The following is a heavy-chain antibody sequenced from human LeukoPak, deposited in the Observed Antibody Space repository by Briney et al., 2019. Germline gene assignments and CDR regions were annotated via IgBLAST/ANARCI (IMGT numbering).Heavy chain of an antibody. CDR3: ARGGSDTAMVHEY. Sequence: TGGSLRLSCAASGFSFSSYWMHWVRQAPGEGLVWVSRVSGDERTTSYADSVKGRFTVSRDNAKNTVYLQMNSLRVEDTAVYYCARGGSDTAMVHEYWGQGTLVTVSS. CDR1: GFSFSSYW. CDR2: VSGDERTT. D-gene: IGHD5-18*01. J-gene: IGHJ4*02. V-gene: IGHV3-74*01.